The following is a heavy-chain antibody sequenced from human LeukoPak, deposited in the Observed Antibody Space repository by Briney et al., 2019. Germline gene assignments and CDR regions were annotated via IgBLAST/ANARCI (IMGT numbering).Heavy chain of an antibody. CDR1: GDSISSDTYS. D-gene: IGHD2-15*01. CDR2: IYHSGNT. CDR3: VRSPVRGYYFDF. J-gene: IGHJ4*02. V-gene: IGHV4-31*03. Sequence: SQTLSLTCTVSGDSISSDTYSWHWIRQHPGKGLEWIGYIYHSGNTYYNPSLKSRVTISVDTSKGQFFLNLNSVTAADTAIYHCVRSPVRGYYFDFWGQGALVTVPS.